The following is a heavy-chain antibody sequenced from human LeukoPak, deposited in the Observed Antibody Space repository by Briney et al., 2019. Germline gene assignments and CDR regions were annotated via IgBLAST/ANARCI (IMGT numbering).Heavy chain of an antibody. V-gene: IGHV3-48*01. J-gene: IGHJ3*02. D-gene: IGHD3-22*01. CDR1: GFTFSYYS. CDR3: TRRYNYDSSGYYYVRDAFDI. Sequence: PGGSLRLSCAASGFTFSYYSMNWVRQAPGKGLEWVPYIDDRSRTIYYADSVKGRFTIFGDNAKNSLYLQMNSLRAEDTAVYYCTRRYNYDSSGYYYVRDAFDIWGQGTMVTVSS. CDR2: IDDRSRTI.